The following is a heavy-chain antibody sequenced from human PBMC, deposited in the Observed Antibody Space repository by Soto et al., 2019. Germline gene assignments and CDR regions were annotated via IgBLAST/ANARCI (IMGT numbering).Heavy chain of an antibody. CDR3: AKHPEDILTGYYYYYYMDV. CDR2: ISGSGGST. CDR1: GFTFSSYA. D-gene: IGHD3-9*01. J-gene: IGHJ6*03. Sequence: EVQLLESGGGLVQPGGSLRLSCAASGFTFSSYAMSWVRQAPGKGLEWVSAISGSGGSTYYADSVKGRFTISRDNSKNTLYMQMNSLRAADTAVYYCAKHPEDILTGYYYYYYMDVWGKGTTVTVSS. V-gene: IGHV3-23*01.